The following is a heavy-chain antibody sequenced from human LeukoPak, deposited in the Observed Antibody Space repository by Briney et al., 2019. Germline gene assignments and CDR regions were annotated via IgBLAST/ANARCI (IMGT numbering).Heavy chain of an antibody. J-gene: IGHJ4*02. Sequence: SETLSLACTVSGGSISSYYWSWIRQPPGKGLEWIGYMFYSGSTNYNPSLKSRVTISVDTSKNHFSLKLSSVTAADTAVYYCAGGGVYSGSFLLYFDYWGQGTLVTVSS. CDR1: GGSISSYY. V-gene: IGHV4-59*01. CDR3: AGGGVYSGSFLLYFDY. CDR2: MFYSGST. D-gene: IGHD1-26*01.